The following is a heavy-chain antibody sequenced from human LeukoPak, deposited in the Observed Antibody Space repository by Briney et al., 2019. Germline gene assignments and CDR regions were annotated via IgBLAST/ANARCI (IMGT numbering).Heavy chain of an antibody. Sequence: SETLSLTCNLSGGSLSDDYWSCIRQPPRKGLEWIGYIYYRDIRKYNPSLESRVTISLDTSRNQFSLKLRSVTAADTAVYYCARAFYYDRNLMGSFDHWGRGALVTVSS. V-gene: IGHV4-59*01. CDR1: GGSLSDDY. J-gene: IGHJ4*02. CDR3: ARAFYYDRNLMGSFDH. CDR2: IYYRDIR. D-gene: IGHD3-22*01.